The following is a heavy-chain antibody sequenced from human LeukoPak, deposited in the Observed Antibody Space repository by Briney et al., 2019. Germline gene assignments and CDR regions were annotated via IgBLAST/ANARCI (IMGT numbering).Heavy chain of an antibody. J-gene: IGHJ4*02. CDR1: GYTFTGYY. CDR3: RATKAVWSLDY. Sequence: ASVKVSCKASGYTFTGYYMHWVRQAPGQGLEWMGIINTSDGSTSYAQKFQGRVIMTRDTSTSTVYMELSSLRSEDTAVYYCRATKAVWSLDYWGQGTLVTVSS. D-gene: IGHD3-10*01. V-gene: IGHV1-46*01. CDR2: INTSDGST.